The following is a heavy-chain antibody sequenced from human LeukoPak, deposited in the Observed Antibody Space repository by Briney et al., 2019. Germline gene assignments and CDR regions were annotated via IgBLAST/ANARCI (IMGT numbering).Heavy chain of an antibody. CDR3: AREGLTYGSGSYYKAY. J-gene: IGHJ4*02. Sequence: GSLRLSCAASGFTFSNYGMHWVRQAPGKGLEWVAVISYDGSKKYYGDSVKGRLTISRDNSKDTLYLQMNSLRAEDTAVYYCAREGLTYGSGSYYKAYWGQGTLVTVSS. V-gene: IGHV3-30*04. D-gene: IGHD3-10*01. CDR1: GFTFSNYG. CDR2: ISYDGSKK.